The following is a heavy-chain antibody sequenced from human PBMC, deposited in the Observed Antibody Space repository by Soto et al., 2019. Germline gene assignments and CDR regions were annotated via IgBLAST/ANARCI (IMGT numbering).Heavy chain of an antibody. CDR2: ISGSSDTI. CDR1: GVSLSSYN. CDR3: ARDHGGSTWFVGIYYYFGVDV. V-gene: IGHV3-48*02. Sequence: GGSVRLSCAASGVSLSSYNMNWVRQAPGKGLEWVSYISGSSDTIYYADSVKGRFTISRDNAKNSLYLQMDSLRDEDTAVYYCARDHGGSTWFVGIYYYFGVDVWGQGTTVTVSS. D-gene: IGHD6-13*01. J-gene: IGHJ6*02.